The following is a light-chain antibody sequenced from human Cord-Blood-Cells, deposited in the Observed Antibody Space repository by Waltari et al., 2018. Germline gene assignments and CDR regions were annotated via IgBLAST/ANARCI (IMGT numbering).Light chain of an antibody. V-gene: IGKV4-1*01. Sequence: DIVMTQSPDSMAVSLGERATINCKSSQGVLYSSNNKNYLAWYQQKPGQPPKLLIYWASTGEAGGPARFRGSGSGTDFTLTIISLQAEDVAVNYCQKYYSTPWSFGQGTKVEIK. CDR1: QGVLYSSNNKNY. CDR3: QKYYSTPWS. J-gene: IGKJ1*01. CDR2: WAS.